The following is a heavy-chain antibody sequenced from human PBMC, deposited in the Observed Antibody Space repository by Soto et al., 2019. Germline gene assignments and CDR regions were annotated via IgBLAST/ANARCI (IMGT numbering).Heavy chain of an antibody. J-gene: IGHJ4*02. D-gene: IGHD2-15*01. CDR1: GYTFTSYY. CDR2: INPSGGST. Sequence: QVQLVQSGAEVKKPGASVKVSCKASGYTFTSYYMHWVRQAPGQGLEWMGIINPSGGSTSYAQKFKGRVTMTRDTSTSTVYMELSSLRSEDTAVYYCARGDIVVVVAASVDYWGQGTLVTVSS. CDR3: ARGDIVVVVAASVDY. V-gene: IGHV1-46*03.